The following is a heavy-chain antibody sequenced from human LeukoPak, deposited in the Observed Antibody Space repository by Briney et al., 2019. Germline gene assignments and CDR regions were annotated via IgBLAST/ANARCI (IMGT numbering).Heavy chain of an antibody. Sequence: GGSLRLSCAASGFTFSSYSMNWVRQAPGKGLEWVLSISSSSSYIYYADSVKGRFTISRDNAKSSLYLQMNSLRAEDTAVYYCARDQQWLYYFDYWGQGTLVTVSS. V-gene: IGHV3-21*01. CDR3: ARDQQWLYYFDY. J-gene: IGHJ4*02. CDR1: GFTFSSYS. D-gene: IGHD6-19*01. CDR2: ISSSSSYI.